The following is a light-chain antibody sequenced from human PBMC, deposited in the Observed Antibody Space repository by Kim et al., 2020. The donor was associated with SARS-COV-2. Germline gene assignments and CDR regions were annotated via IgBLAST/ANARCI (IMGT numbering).Light chain of an antibody. CDR2: ANN. CDR1: TSNVGKTF. Sequence: GQSATGSCSGTTSNVGKTFVYWYQHLPGTAPRLLIYANNQRPSGVPDRFSGSKSGTSASLAISGLRSEDEADYYCAAWDDTLSARVFGGGTQLTVL. V-gene: IGLV1-47*02. CDR3: AAWDDTLSARV. J-gene: IGLJ3*02.